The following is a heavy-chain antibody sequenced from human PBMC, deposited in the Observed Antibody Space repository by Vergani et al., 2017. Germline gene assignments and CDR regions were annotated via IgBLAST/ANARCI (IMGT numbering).Heavy chain of an antibody. CDR1: GFTFSSYA. D-gene: IGHD6-19*01. CDR3: AKQLSYSSGWYLDY. V-gene: IGHV3-23*01. CDR2: ISGSGGST. J-gene: IGHJ4*02. Sequence: EVQLLESGGGLVQPGGSLRLSCAASGFTFSSYAMSWVRQAPGKGLEWVSAISGSGGSTYYADSVKGRFTISRDNSKNTLYLQMNSLRADDTAVYYCAKQLSYSSGWYLDYWGQGTLVTVSS.